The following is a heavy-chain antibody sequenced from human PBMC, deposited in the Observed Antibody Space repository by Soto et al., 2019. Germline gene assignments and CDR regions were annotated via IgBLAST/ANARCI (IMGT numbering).Heavy chain of an antibody. CDR3: ASGGSGQDY. CDR1: GYTFTSYY. J-gene: IGHJ4*02. V-gene: IGHV1-46*01. D-gene: IGHD2-15*01. Sequence: QVQLVQSGAEVKKPGASVKVSCKASGYTFTSYYMHWVRQAPGQGLEWMGIINPSGGSTSYAQKFQGRGTMTRDTSTSTVYLEVSSLRSEDTAVYYCASGGSGQDYWGQGTLVTVSS. CDR2: INPSGGST.